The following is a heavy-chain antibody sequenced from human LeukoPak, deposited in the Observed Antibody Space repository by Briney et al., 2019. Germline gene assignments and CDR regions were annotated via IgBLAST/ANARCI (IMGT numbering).Heavy chain of an antibody. CDR1: GDSISNYY. V-gene: IGHV4-59*08. CDR3: ARPAVAGTNLVAFDI. CDR2: IYYSGST. J-gene: IGHJ3*02. Sequence: PSETLSLTCTVSGDSISNYYWSWIRQPPGKGLEWIGYIYYSGSTYYNPSLKSRVTISVDTSKNQFSLKLSSVTAADTAVYYCARPAVAGTNLVAFDIWGQGTMVTVSS. D-gene: IGHD6-19*01.